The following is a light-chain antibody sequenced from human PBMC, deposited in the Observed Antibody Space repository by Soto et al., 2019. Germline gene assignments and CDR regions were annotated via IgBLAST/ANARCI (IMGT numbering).Light chain of an antibody. J-gene: IGKJ1*01. Sequence: RSRLVASLGYSVTISFRASQSISNWLAWYQQKPGKAPNPLIYDASSLKSGVPSRFSGSGSGTEFTLTISILQPDDFATYYCELSASYLEALGHVTKVDI. CDR2: DAS. V-gene: IGKV1-5*01. CDR1: QSISNW. CDR3: ELSASYLEA.